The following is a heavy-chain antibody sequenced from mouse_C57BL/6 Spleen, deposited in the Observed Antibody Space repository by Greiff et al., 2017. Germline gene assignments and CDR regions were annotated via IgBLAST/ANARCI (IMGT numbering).Heavy chain of an antibody. J-gene: IGHJ3*01. Sequence: DVHLVESGGGLVQPKGSLKLSCAASGFSFNTYAMNWVRQAPGKGLEWVARIRSKSNNYATYYADSVKDRFTISRDDSESMLYLQMNNLKTEDTAMYYCVRQAGAGFAYWGQGTLVTVAA. CDR3: VRQAGAGFAY. CDR2: IRSKSNNYAT. CDR1: GFSFNTYA. V-gene: IGHV10-1*01.